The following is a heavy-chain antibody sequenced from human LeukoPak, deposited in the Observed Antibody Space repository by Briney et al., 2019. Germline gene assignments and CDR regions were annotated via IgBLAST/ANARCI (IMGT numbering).Heavy chain of an antibody. D-gene: IGHD5-24*01. CDR1: GFTFSDYY. V-gene: IGHV3-11*01. CDR2: ISGGSAI. Sequence: GGSLRLSCAASGFTFSDYYMSWIRQAPRKGLEWVSYISGGSAIWYADSVKGRFTISRDNAKNSLYLQMNRLRAEDTAVYYCARTPDGYNRLDYWGQGTLVTVSS. CDR3: ARTPDGYNRLDY. J-gene: IGHJ4*02.